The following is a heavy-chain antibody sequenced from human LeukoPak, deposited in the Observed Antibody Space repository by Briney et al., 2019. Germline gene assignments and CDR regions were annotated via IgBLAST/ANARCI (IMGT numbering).Heavy chain of an antibody. CDR1: GGSISSHY. CDR3: ARVLREFFGSGTYVKSLDY. D-gene: IGHD3-10*01. Sequence: SETLSLTCTVSGGSISSHYWSWIRQPPGKGLEWIGYIYYSGSTNYNPPLKSRVTISVDTSKNQFSLKLSSVTAADTAVYYCARVLREFFGSGTYVKSLDYWGQGTLVTVSS. CDR2: IYYSGST. J-gene: IGHJ4*02. V-gene: IGHV4-59*11.